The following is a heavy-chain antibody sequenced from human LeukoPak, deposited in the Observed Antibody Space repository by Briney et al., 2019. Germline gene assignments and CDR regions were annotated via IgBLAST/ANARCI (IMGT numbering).Heavy chain of an antibody. Sequence: SETLSFTCTVSGGSISSYYWSWIRQPAGEGLEWIGRIYTSGSTNYNPSLKTRVTMSVDTSKNQFSLKLSSVTAADTAVYYCASGGGNPNLFDYWGQGTLVTVSS. CDR2: IYTSGST. J-gene: IGHJ4*02. V-gene: IGHV4-4*07. CDR1: GGSISSYY. D-gene: IGHD4-23*01. CDR3: ASGGGNPNLFDY.